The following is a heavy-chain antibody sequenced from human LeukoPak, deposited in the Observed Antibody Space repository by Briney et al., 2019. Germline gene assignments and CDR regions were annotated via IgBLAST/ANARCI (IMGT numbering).Heavy chain of an antibody. J-gene: IGHJ4*02. CDR2: ITARGDGT. CDR3: AKGTERYREVSSFDF. V-gene: IGHV3-23*01. CDR1: GFTFSSYW. D-gene: IGHD3-10*01. Sequence: PGGSLRLSCAASGFTFSSYWMHWVRQAPGKGLEWVSAITARGDGTYYADLVKGRFTISRDNSKNTLYLQMNSLRAEDSAAYYCAKGTERYREVSSFDFWGQGTLVTVSS.